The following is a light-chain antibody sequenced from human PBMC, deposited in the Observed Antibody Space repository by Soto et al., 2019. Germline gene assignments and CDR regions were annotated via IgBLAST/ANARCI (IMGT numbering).Light chain of an antibody. CDR3: QQYGNSPIT. J-gene: IGKJ5*01. CDR2: GAS. Sequence: EIVLTHSPGSLSLSPGDRATLSCRASQSVSSSYLAWYQQKPGQAPRLLIYGASSRATDIPDRFSGYGSGTDFTLTISRLEPEDFAVYYCQQYGNSPITFGQGTRLEI. CDR1: QSVSSSY. V-gene: IGKV3-20*01.